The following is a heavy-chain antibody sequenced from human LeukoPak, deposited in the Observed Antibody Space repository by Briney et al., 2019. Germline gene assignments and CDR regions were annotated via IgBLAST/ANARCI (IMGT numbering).Heavy chain of an antibody. Sequence: GGSLRLSCAASGFSFSSYGMHWVRQAPGKGLEWVAIVTNDGSTKYYADSVRGRFTISRDNSKNTLYLQMDSLRAEDSAVYYCAKDEGNTALFTHYFDYWGQGTLVTVSS. D-gene: IGHD5-18*01. CDR1: GFSFSSYG. J-gene: IGHJ4*02. CDR3: AKDEGNTALFTHYFDY. CDR2: VTNDGSTK. V-gene: IGHV3-30*02.